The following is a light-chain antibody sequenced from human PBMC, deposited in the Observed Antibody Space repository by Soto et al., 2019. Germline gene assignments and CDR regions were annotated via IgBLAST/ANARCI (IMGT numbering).Light chain of an antibody. CDR3: QQYGSSPRYT. Sequence: EIVLTQSPGTLSLSPEERATLSCRASQSVSSSYLAWYQQKPGQAPRLLIYGASSRATGIPDRFSGSGSGTDFTLTITSLEPEDFAVYYCQQYGSSPRYTFGQGTKLEIK. CDR2: GAS. CDR1: QSVSSSY. V-gene: IGKV3-20*01. J-gene: IGKJ2*01.